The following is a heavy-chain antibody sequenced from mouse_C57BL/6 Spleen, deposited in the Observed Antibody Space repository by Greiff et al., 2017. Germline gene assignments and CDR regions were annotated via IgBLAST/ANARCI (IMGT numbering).Heavy chain of an antibody. J-gene: IGHJ3*01. D-gene: IGHD2-3*01. V-gene: IGHV3-6*01. CDR1: GYSITSGYY. CDR3: ARVDGYPLAY. CDR2: ISYDGSN. Sequence: ESGPGLVKPSQSLSLTCSVTGYSITSGYYWNWIRQFPGNKLEWMGYISYDGSNNYNPSLKNRISITRDTSKNQFFLKLNSVTTEDTATYYCARVDGYPLAYWGQGTLVTVSA.